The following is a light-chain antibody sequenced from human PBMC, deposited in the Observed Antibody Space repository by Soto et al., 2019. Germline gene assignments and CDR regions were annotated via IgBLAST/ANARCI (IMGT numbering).Light chain of an antibody. Sequence: QSVLTQPPSVSGAPGQRVTISCTGSSSNIGAGYNVHWYQQVPGTAPKLLIYGDSNRPSGVPDRFSGSNSGTSASLAITVLQAEDEGDYYSQSYDSSLSGWLFGGGTKLTVL. CDR2: GDS. J-gene: IGLJ3*02. CDR1: SSNIGAGYN. CDR3: QSYDSSLSGWL. V-gene: IGLV1-40*01.